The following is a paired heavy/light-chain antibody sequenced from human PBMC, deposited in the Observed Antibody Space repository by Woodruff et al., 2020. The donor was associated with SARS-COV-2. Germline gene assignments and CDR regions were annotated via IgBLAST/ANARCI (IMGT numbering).Heavy chain of an antibody. Sequence: QVQLQQWGAGLLKPSETLSLTCAVYGGSFSGYYWSWIRQPPGKGLEWIGEINHSGSTNYNPSLKSRVTISVDTSKNQFSLKLSSVTAADTAVYYCARGLGGGYSYGLSYFDYWGQGTLVTVSS. D-gene: IGHD5-18*01. V-gene: IGHV4-34*01. CDR1: GGSFSGYY. CDR3: ARGLGGGYSYGLSYFDY. J-gene: IGHJ4*02. CDR2: INHSGST.
Light chain of an antibody. V-gene: IGKV1-39*01. CDR2: GAF. CDR1: QSISSY. Sequence: DIQMTQFPSSLSASVGDRVTITCRASQSISSYLSWFQQKPGKAPKLLIYGAFSLPSGVPSRFSGRGSGTDFTLTISSLEPEDFATYHCQQTHSSPFSFGPGTRLDIK. J-gene: IGKJ3*01. CDR3: QQTHSSPFS.